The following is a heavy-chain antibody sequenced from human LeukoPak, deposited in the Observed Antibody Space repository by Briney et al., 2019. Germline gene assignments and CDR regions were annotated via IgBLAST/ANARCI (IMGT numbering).Heavy chain of an antibody. D-gene: IGHD3-22*01. CDR3: ARESRDTYYYDSSGYLGY. V-gene: IGHV3-30-3*01. CDR2: ISYDGSNK. J-gene: IGHJ4*02. Sequence: GRSLRLSCAASGFTFSSYAMHWVRQAPGKGLEWVAVISYDGSNKYYADSVKGRFTISRDNSKNTLYLQMNSLRAEDTAVYYCARESRDTYYYDSSGYLGYWGQGTLVTVSS. CDR1: GFTFSSYA.